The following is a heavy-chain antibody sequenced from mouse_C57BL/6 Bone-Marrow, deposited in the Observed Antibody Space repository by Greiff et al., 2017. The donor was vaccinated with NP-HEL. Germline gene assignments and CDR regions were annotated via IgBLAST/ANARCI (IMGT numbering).Heavy chain of an antibody. J-gene: IGHJ3*01. CDR3: AREGITTVVERAWFAY. V-gene: IGHV1-39*01. CDR2: INPNYGTT. D-gene: IGHD1-1*01. Sequence: VQLQQSGPELVKPGASVKISCKASGYSFTDYHMNWVKQSNGKSLEWIGVINPNYGTTSYNQKFKGKATLTVDQSSSTAYMQLNSLTSEDSAVYYCAREGITTVVERAWFAYWGQGTLVTVSA. CDR1: GYSFTDYH.